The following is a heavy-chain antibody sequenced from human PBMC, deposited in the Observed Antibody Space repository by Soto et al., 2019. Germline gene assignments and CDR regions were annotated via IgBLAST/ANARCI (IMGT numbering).Heavy chain of an antibody. V-gene: IGHV3-48*01. CDR1: GFTFSSYS. D-gene: IGHD4-17*01. J-gene: IGHJ4*02. CDR3: ARDLTTVTPIY. Sequence: EVQLVESGGGLVQPGGSLRLSCAASGFTFSSYSMNWVRQAPGKGLEWVSYISSSSSTIYYADSVKGRFTISRDNAKNSLYLQMNSLRAEDTAVYYCARDLTTVTPIYCGQGTLVTVSS. CDR2: ISSSSSTI.